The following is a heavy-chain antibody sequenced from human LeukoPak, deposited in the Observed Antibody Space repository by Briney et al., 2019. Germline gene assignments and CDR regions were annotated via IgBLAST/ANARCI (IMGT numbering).Heavy chain of an antibody. D-gene: IGHD3-10*01. CDR2: LNWNGGST. J-gene: IGHJ3*02. Sequence: PGGSLRLSCAASGFKFGDYGMNWVRQVPGKGLEWVSGLNWNGGSTGYADSVKGRFTISRDNGKNSLYLQMNSLGAEDTALYYCASGDFSIRGDAFDIWGQGTMVTVSS. CDR1: GFKFGDYG. V-gene: IGHV3-20*04. CDR3: ASGDFSIRGDAFDI.